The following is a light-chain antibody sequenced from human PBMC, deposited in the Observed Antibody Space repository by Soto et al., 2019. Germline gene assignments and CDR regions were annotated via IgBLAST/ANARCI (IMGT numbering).Light chain of an antibody. V-gene: IGLV1-44*01. CDR1: SSNIGSNT. CDR3: AAWDDSLNGWV. Sequence: VLTQPPSASGTPGQRVTISCSGSSSNIGSNTVNWYQQLPGTAPKLLIYSNNQRPSGVPDRFSGSKSGTSASLAISGLQSEDEADYYCAAWDDSLNGWVFGGGTKLTVL. J-gene: IGLJ3*02. CDR2: SNN.